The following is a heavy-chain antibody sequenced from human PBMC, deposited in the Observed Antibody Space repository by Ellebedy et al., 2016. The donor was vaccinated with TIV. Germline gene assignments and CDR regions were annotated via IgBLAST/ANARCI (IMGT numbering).Heavy chain of an antibody. J-gene: IGHJ6*02. CDR1: GFTFSSYS. CDR2: ISSSSSTI. V-gene: IGHV3-48*02. Sequence: GESLKISCAASGFTFSSYSMNWVRQAPGKGLEWVSYISSSSSTIYYADSVKGRFTISRDNAKNSLYLQMNSLRDEDTAVYYCARDYQLALVRYGMDVWGQGTTVTVSS. CDR3: ARDYQLALVRYGMDV. D-gene: IGHD6-13*01.